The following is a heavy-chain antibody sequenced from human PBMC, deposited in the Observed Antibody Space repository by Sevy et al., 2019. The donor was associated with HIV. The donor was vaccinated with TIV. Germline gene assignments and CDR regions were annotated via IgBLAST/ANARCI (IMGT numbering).Heavy chain of an antibody. CDR3: ARDRVVRAAMVDGMDV. D-gene: IGHD2-2*01. CDR2: ISSSGSTI. Sequence: GGSLRLSCAASGFTFSSYEMNWVRQAPGKGLEWVSYISSSGSTIYYADSVKGRFTISRDNATNSLYLQMNSLRAEDTAVYYCARDRVVRAAMVDGMDVWGQGTTVTVSS. V-gene: IGHV3-48*03. CDR1: GFTFSSYE. J-gene: IGHJ6*02.